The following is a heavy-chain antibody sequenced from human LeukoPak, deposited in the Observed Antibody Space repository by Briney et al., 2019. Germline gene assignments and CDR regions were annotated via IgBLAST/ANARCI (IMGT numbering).Heavy chain of an antibody. Sequence: PSETLSLTCTVSGGSIRSFYWSWIRQPPGKGLEWIGHIYYSRSTNYNPSLKSRVTISVDMSKNQFSLKMTSVNAADTAVYYCARDPGGSADYWGQGTLVTVSS. V-gene: IGHV4-59*01. J-gene: IGHJ4*02. CDR3: ARDPGGSADY. CDR1: GGSIRSFY. D-gene: IGHD2-15*01. CDR2: IYYSRST.